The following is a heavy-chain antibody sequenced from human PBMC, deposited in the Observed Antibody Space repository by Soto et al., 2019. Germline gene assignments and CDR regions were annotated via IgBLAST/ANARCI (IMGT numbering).Heavy chain of an antibody. CDR2: MSSYNGDT. D-gene: IGHD3-22*01. Sequence: GASVKVSCKASGYTFTRSGISWVRQAPGQGPEWMGWMSSYNGDTNYAQTFQGRVTMTTDTSTSTTYMDLSSLTSEDTAVYYCARAPLGIIVAPDFWGQGTLVTVSS. CDR3: ARAPLGIIVAPDF. CDR1: GYTFTRSG. V-gene: IGHV1-18*01. J-gene: IGHJ4*02.